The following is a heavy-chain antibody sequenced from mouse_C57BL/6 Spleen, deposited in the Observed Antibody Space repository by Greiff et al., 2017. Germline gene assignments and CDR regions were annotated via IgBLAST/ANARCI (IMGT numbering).Heavy chain of an antibody. Sequence: VQLQQPGAELVRPGTSVKLSCKASGYTFTSYWMHWVKQRPGQGLEWIGVIDPSDSYTNYNQKFKGKATLTVDTSSSTAYMQLSSLTSKDAAVYYCARSCGPYAMDYWGQGTSVTVSS. V-gene: IGHV1-59*01. CDR3: ARSCGPYAMDY. CDR2: IDPSDSYT. J-gene: IGHJ4*01. CDR1: GYTFTSYW.